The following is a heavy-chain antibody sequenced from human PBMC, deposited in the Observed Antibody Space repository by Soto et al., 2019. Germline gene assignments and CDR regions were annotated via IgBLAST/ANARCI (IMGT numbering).Heavy chain of an antibody. CDR1: GFTFSSYA. J-gene: IGHJ6*02. CDR3: AREGGRGAYGMDV. V-gene: IGHV3-30-3*01. D-gene: IGHD3-10*01. Sequence: PGGSLRLSCAASGFTFSSYAMHWVRQAPGKGLEWVAVISYDGSNKYYADSVKGRFTISRDNSKNTLYLQMNSLRAEDTAVYYCAREGGRGAYGMDVWGQGTTVTVSS. CDR2: ISYDGSNK.